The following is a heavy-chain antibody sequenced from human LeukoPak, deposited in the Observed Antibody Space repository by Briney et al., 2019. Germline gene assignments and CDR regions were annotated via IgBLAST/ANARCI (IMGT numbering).Heavy chain of an antibody. J-gene: IGHJ4*02. CDR3: ARDPDY. Sequence: PGGSLRLSCAAPGFTFSSYAMHWVRQAPGKGLEWVAVISYDGSNKYYADSVKGRFTISRDNSKNTLYLQMNSLRAEDTAVYYCARDPDYWGQGTLVTVSS. V-gene: IGHV3-30*16. CDR1: GFTFSSYA. CDR2: ISYDGSNK.